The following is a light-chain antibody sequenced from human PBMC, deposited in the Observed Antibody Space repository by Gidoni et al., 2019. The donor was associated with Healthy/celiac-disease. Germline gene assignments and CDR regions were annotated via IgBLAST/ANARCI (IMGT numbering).Light chain of an antibody. CDR2: LGS. CDR3: MQARQTPPT. Sequence: DIVMTQSPLCLPVYPGEPASISCRSSQSLLHSNGYNYLDWYLQKPGQSPQLLINLGSYRASVVPNWFSGSGSGTDFTLKSSRVEAEYVGVYYCMQARQTPPTFGHXTKVEIK. V-gene: IGKV2-28*01. J-gene: IGKJ1*01. CDR1: QSLLHSNGYNY.